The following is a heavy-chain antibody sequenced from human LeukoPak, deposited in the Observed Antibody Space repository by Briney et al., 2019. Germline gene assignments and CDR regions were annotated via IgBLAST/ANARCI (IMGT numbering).Heavy chain of an antibody. CDR1: GGSISSSSYY. J-gene: IGHJ6*03. V-gene: IGHV4-39*07. D-gene: IGHD3-10*01. CDR2: IYYSGST. CDR3: ANMVREYYYMDV. Sequence: PSETLSLTCTVSGGSISSSSYYWGWIRQPPGKGLEWIGSIYYSGSTYYNPSLKSRVTISVDTSKNQFSLKLSSVTAADTAVYYCANMVREYYYMDVWGKGTTVTISS.